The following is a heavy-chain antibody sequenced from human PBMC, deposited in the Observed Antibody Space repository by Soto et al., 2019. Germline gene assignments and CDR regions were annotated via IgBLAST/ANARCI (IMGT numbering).Heavy chain of an antibody. J-gene: IGHJ4*02. CDR1: GFTFSGYA. V-gene: IGHV3-30*03. CDR2: LSYAGSDK. Sequence: GGSLRHSCAFSGFTFSGYAMHWVRQAPGQGLEWVALLSYAGSDKSYRDSVKGRFTISRDNAKNTLYMQMNNLSTADTALYYYAGQYPSYQYYYECRGQ. D-gene: IGHD2-2*01. CDR3: AGQYPSYQYYYEC.